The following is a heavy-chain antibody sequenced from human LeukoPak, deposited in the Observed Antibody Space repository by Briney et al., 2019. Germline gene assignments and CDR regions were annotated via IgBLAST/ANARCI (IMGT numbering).Heavy chain of an antibody. D-gene: IGHD1-26*01. V-gene: IGHV3-30-3*01. CDR3: ARDSGSSHFDY. CDR1: GFTFSSYA. CDR2: ISYDGSNK. Sequence: PGGSLRLSCAASGFTFSSYAMHWVRQAPGKGLEWVAVISYDGSNKYYADSVKGRFTIPRDNSKNTLYLQMNSLRAEDTAVYYCARDSGSSHFDYWGQGTLVTVSS. J-gene: IGHJ4*02.